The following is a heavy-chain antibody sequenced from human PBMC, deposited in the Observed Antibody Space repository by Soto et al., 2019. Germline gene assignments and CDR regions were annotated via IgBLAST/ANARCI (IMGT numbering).Heavy chain of an antibody. Sequence: SETLSLTCTVSGGSVSSGSYYWSWIRQPPGKGLEWIGYIYYSGSTNYNPSLKSRVTISVDTYKNQFSLKLSSVTAADTAVYYCAKSTVTAYYYYYGMDVWGQGTTVTVSS. CDR3: AKSTVTAYYYYYGMDV. J-gene: IGHJ6*02. D-gene: IGHD4-17*01. CDR1: GGSVSSGSYY. V-gene: IGHV4-61*01. CDR2: IYYSGST.